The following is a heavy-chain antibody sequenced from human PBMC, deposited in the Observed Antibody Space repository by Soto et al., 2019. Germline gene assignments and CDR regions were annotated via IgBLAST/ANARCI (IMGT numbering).Heavy chain of an antibody. J-gene: IGHJ3*02. V-gene: IGHV3-23*01. Sequence: EVQLLESGGGLVQPGGSLRLSCAASGFTFNSYAMSWVRQAPGKGLEWVSGISGSGSRKYYADSVRGHFTISRDNSKNTLFLQMNSLRAEDTAIYRCARDVWVWATNHDAFEIWGQGTMVTVSS. CDR1: GFTFNSYA. CDR2: ISGSGSRK. D-gene: IGHD5-12*01. CDR3: ARDVWVWATNHDAFEI.